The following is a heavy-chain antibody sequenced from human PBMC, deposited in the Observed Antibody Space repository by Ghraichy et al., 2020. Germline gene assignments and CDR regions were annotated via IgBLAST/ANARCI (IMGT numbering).Heavy chain of an antibody. V-gene: IGHV3-7*03. D-gene: IGHD3-10*01. CDR2: IKEDGSQK. J-gene: IGHJ4*02. Sequence: LSLTCATSGFTFSAYWMTWVRQAPGKGLEWVANIKEDGSQKYYLDSVKGRFTISRDNAKNSLYLQMNSLRPEDTALYYCARDGGAYGSGDYCWGQGTLVTVSS. CDR3: ARDGGAYGSGDYC. CDR1: GFTFSAYW.